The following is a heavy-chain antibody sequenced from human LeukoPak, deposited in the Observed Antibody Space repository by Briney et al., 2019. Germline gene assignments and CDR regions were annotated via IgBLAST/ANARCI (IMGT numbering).Heavy chain of an antibody. D-gene: IGHD3-10*01. CDR1: GYTFTSYG. CDR3: ARGCPIANYYGSGSYSRPHNWFDP. V-gene: IGHV1-18*01. J-gene: IGHJ5*02. Sequence: ASVKVSCKASGYTFTSYGISWVRQAPGQGLEWMGWISAYNGNTNYAQKLQGRVTMTTDTSISTAYMELSRLRSDDTAVYYCARGCPIANYYGSGSYSRPHNWFDPWGQGTLVTVSS. CDR2: ISAYNGNT.